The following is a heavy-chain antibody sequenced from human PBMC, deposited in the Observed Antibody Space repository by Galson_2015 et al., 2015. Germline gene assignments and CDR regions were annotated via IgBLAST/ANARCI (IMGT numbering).Heavy chain of an antibody. CDR1: GDSVSSHSAA. Sequence: CAISGDSVSSHSAAWNWIRQSPSRGLEWLGRTYYRSKWYNDYAVSVESRITFNPDTSKNQVSLQLSSVTPEDTAVYYCARYYLSSEYAFEIWGQGTMVTVSS. D-gene: IGHD3-10*01. CDR2: TYYRSKWYN. CDR3: ARYYLSSEYAFEI. J-gene: IGHJ3*02. V-gene: IGHV6-1*01.